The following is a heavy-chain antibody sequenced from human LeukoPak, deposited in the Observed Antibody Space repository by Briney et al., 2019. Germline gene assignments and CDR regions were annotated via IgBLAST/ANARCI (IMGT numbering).Heavy chain of an antibody. CDR3: VKGLEDRHDSSGYYSNWFDP. Sequence: GGSLRLSCAASGFTFSTYAMGWVRQAPGQGLEWVSGISANGGRTYYADSVKGRFTISRDNSTNTLYVHMISLRAEDTAIYYCVKGLEDRHDSSGYYSNWFDPWGQGTLVTVSS. J-gene: IGHJ5*02. CDR2: ISANGGRT. V-gene: IGHV3-23*01. D-gene: IGHD3-22*01. CDR1: GFTFSTYA.